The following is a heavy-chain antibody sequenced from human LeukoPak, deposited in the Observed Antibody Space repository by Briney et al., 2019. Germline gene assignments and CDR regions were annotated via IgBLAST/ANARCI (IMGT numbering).Heavy chain of an antibody. CDR2: IYPGDSDT. Sequence: GGSLQISSKGSGCRFTSYWIGWVRPMPGKGLEWRGIIYPGDSDTRYSPSFQGQVTISADKSISTAYLQWSSLKASDTAMYYCARTPLSSGNEDRNFDYWGQGTLVTVSS. V-gene: IGHV5-51*01. D-gene: IGHD6-19*01. J-gene: IGHJ4*02. CDR3: ARTPLSSGNEDRNFDY. CDR1: GCRFTSYW.